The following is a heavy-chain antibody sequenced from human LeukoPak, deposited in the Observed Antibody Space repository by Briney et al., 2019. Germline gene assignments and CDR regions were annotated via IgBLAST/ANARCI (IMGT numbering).Heavy chain of an antibody. J-gene: IGHJ4*02. CDR3: AKAATVVSLPDY. CDR1: GFSFSSFA. Sequence: GGSLRLSREASGFSFSSFAMHWVRQAPGKGLEYVSGISNNGGTTYYANSVKGRFTISRDNPKNTLYLQIGSLRAEDMAVYYCAKAATVVSLPDYWGQGTLVTVSS. V-gene: IGHV3-64*01. D-gene: IGHD4-23*01. CDR2: ISNNGGTT.